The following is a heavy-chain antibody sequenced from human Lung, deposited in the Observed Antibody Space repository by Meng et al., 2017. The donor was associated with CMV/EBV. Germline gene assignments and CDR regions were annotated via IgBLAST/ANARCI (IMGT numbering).Heavy chain of an antibody. CDR2: VFHTGAT. V-gene: IGHV4-31*03. Sequence: SETLSLTCTVSGGPISSSSYYWSWIRQHPGKGPEWIGYVFHTGATYYSPSLNSRLTLSLDTSKNQFSLKLSSVTAADTAVYYCARDSLYEPKYGTDVWGPGTTVTVSS. CDR1: GGPISSSSYY. D-gene: IGHD5/OR15-5a*01. J-gene: IGHJ6*02. CDR3: ARDSLYEPKYGTDV.